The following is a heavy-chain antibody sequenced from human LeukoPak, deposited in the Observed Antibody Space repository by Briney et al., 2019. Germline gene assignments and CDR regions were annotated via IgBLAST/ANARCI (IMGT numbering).Heavy chain of an antibody. J-gene: IGHJ4*02. Sequence: PSETLSLTCTVSGGYISSYYWSWIRQPPGKGLEWIGYIYYSGSTNYNPSLKSRVTISVDTSKNQFSLKLSSVTAADTAVYYCARAASGSYYYWGQGTLVTVSS. D-gene: IGHD1-26*01. V-gene: IGHV4-59*01. CDR1: GGYISSYY. CDR2: IYYSGST. CDR3: ARAASGSYYY.